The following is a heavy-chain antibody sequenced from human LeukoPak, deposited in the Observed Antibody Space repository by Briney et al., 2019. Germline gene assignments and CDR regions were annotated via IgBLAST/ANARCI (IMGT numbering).Heavy chain of an antibody. D-gene: IGHD3-10*01. Sequence: GASVKVSCKVSGYTLTELSMHWVRQAPGKGREWMGGFDPEDGEIIYAQKFQGRVTMTEDTSTDTAYMELSSLRSEDTAVYYCATDFGEAMVRGVITPGAFDYWGQGTLVTVSS. CDR2: FDPEDGEI. CDR3: ATDFGEAMVRGVITPGAFDY. V-gene: IGHV1-24*01. CDR1: GYTLTELS. J-gene: IGHJ4*02.